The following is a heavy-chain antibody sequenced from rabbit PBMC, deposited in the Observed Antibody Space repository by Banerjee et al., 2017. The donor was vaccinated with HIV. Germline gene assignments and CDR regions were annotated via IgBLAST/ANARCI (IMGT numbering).Heavy chain of an antibody. V-gene: IGHV1S45*01. CDR3: ARETWDTYDDNGEADL. CDR1: GFSFSNKYV. Sequence: QEQLEESGGDLVKPEGSLTLTCTASGFSFSNKYVMCWVRQAPGKGLEWIACINTSSGNTVYATWAKGRFTISRTSSTTVTLQMTSLTAADTATYFCARETWDTYDDNGEADLWGPGTLVTVS. D-gene: IGHD2-1*01. CDR2: INTSSGNT. J-gene: IGHJ4*01.